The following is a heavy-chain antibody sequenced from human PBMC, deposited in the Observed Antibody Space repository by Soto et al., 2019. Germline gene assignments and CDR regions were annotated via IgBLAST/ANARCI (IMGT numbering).Heavy chain of an antibody. CDR2: IYYTGTT. V-gene: IGHV4-61*03. J-gene: IGHJ5*02. CDR3: ARGAGSSYASTWFDI. D-gene: IGHD5-18*01. Sequence: QVQLQDSGPGLVKPSETLSLTCTVFGASVSSGTYYWSWIRQAPGQGLESVGHIYYTGTTNYNPSLNTRGTISVDTSKNHFSLQLTSVPAADTAVYYCARGAGSSYASTWFDIWGQGTLVTVSS. CDR1: GASVSSGTYY.